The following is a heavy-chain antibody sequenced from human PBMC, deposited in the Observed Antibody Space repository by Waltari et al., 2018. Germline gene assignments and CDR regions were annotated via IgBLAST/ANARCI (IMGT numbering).Heavy chain of an antibody. V-gene: IGHV4-61*02. Sequence: QVQLQESGPGLVKPSQTLSLTCTVSGGSISSGSYYWSWIRQPAGKGLEWIGRIYTSGNTNSNPPLRGRVTIPLDTSKNQFSRKWGFVTAAATAGYYGARAAAGNIFDTGGQGTLFPVSP. CDR3: ARAAAGNIFDT. CDR1: GGSISSGSYY. CDR2: IYTSGNT. J-gene: IGHJ4*02. D-gene: IGHD6-13*01.